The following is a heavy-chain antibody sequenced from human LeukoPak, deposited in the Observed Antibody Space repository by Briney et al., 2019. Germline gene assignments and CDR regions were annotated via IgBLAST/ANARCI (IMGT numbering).Heavy chain of an antibody. CDR3: ARGRNYYDSSGAGYFYHYMDV. D-gene: IGHD3-22*01. CDR2: ISTSGTNI. Sequence: PGGSLRLSCAASGFTFNSYEMNWVRQAPGKGLEWVSYISTSGTNIYYADSVRGRLTISRDNAKNSLNLQMSSLRGEDTAVYYCARGRNYYDSSGAGYFYHYMDVWGKGTTVTVSS. CDR1: GFTFNSYE. V-gene: IGHV3-48*03. J-gene: IGHJ6*03.